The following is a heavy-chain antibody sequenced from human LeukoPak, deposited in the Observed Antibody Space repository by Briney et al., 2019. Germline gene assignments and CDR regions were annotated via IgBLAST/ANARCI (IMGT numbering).Heavy chain of an antibody. V-gene: IGHV3-30*02. CDR1: GFTFSSYG. CDR2: IRYDGSNK. D-gene: IGHD3-10*01. CDR3: TTESITMVRGVTVDYFDY. J-gene: IGHJ4*02. Sequence: GGSLRLSCAASGFTFSSYGMHWVRQAPGKGLEWVAFIRYDGSNKYYADSVKGRFTISRDDSKNTLYLQMNSLKTEDTAVYYCTTESITMVRGVTVDYFDYWGQGTLVTVSS.